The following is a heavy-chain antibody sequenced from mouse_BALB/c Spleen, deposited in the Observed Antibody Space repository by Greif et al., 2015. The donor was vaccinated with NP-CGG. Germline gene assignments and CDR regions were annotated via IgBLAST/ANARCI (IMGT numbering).Heavy chain of an antibody. D-gene: IGHD2-3*01. CDR1: GFAFSSYD. CDR3: ARQYGYYVYFDY. CDR2: ISSGGGST. V-gene: IGHV5-12-1*01. Sequence: EVHLVESGGGLVKPGGSLKLSCAAPGFAFSSYDMSWVRQTPEKRLEWVAYISSGGGSTYYPDTVKGRFTISRDNAKNTLYLQMSSLKSEDTAMYYCARQYGYYVYFDYWGQGTTLTVSS. J-gene: IGHJ2*01.